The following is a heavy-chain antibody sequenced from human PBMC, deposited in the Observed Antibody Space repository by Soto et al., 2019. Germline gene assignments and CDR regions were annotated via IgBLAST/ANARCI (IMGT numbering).Heavy chain of an antibody. D-gene: IGHD2-8*01. CDR1: GFHFDRYP. CDR3: AKAPPISCCTNGVCPRDDMDV. V-gene: IGHV3-23*01. J-gene: IGHJ6*02. CDR2: ISGTSGHT. Sequence: EAQLLESGGGLVQPAGSLRLSCAASGFHFDRYPMSWVRQAPGKGLEWVSSISGTSGHTYYADSVRGRFTISRENSKNTLFLQLSSLRAEDTAVYYCAKAPPISCCTNGVCPRDDMDVWGPGTTVTVSS.